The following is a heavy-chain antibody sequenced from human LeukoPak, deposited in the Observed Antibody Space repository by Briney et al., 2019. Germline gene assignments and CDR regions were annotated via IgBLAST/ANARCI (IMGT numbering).Heavy chain of an antibody. Sequence: PGGSLRLSCAASGFTFSSYGMHWVRQAPGKGLEWVAFIRYDGSNKYYTNSVKGRFTISRDNSKNTLYLQMNSLRAEETAVYYCANENYYGSGSYADHWGQGTLVTVSS. D-gene: IGHD3-10*01. CDR2: IRYDGSNK. V-gene: IGHV3-30*02. J-gene: IGHJ4*02. CDR1: GFTFSSYG. CDR3: ANENYYGSGSYADH.